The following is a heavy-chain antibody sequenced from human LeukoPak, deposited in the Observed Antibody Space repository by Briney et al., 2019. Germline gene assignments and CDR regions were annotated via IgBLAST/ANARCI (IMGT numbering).Heavy chain of an antibody. J-gene: IGHJ4*02. Sequence: GESLKISCKGSGYNFTNYWIGWVRQMPGKGLEWMGIIYPGDSDTRYSPAFQGQVTISADKSISTAYLQWSSLKASDTAIYFCARVTNGYFDYWGQGALVTVSS. CDR1: GYNFTNYW. V-gene: IGHV5-51*01. CDR3: ARVTNGYFDY. D-gene: IGHD1-14*01. CDR2: IYPGDSDT.